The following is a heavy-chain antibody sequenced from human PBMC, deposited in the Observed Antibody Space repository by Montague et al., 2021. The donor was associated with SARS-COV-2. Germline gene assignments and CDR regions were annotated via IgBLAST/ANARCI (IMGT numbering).Heavy chain of an antibody. J-gene: IGHJ4*02. CDR2: VHDIESS. CDR1: GGSISRYV. Sequence: SETLSLTCTVSGGSISRYVWNWIRQTPGKGLEWMGYVHDIESSIYNPSLQSRIAILLDTPKNQFSLRLNAVTAADTAVYYCARVTLGGRDGRTRQYEGLDSWGQGILVTVSS. D-gene: IGHD3-16*01. V-gene: IGHV4-59*01. CDR3: ARVTLGGRDGRTRQYEGLDS.